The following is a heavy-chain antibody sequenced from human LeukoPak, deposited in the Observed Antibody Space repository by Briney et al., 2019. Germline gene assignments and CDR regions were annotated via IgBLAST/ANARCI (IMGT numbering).Heavy chain of an antibody. J-gene: IGHJ4*02. V-gene: IGHV3-48*03. CDR3: ASGQDYSFDY. D-gene: IGHD3-10*01. CDR2: ISSSGSTI. CDR1: GFTFSSYD. Sequence: PGGSLRLSCAASGFTFSSYDMNWVRQAPGKGLEWVSYISSSGSTIYYAGSVKGRFTISRDNAKNSLYLQMNSLRAEDTAVYCCASGQDYSFDYWGQGTLVTVSS.